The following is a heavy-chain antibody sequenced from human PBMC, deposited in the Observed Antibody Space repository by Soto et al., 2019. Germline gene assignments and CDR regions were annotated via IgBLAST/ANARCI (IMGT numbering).Heavy chain of an antibody. CDR1: GGSFSGYY. J-gene: IGHJ6*03. Sequence: SETLSLTCAVYGGSFSGYYWSWIRQPPGKGLEWIGEINHSGSTNYNPSLKSRVTISVDTSKNQFSLKLSSVTAADTAVYYCARGNPVTPWFGELSGGDYYYYMDVWGKGTTVTVSS. CDR3: ARGNPVTPWFGELSGGDYYYYMDV. CDR2: INHSGST. V-gene: IGHV4-34*01. D-gene: IGHD3-10*01.